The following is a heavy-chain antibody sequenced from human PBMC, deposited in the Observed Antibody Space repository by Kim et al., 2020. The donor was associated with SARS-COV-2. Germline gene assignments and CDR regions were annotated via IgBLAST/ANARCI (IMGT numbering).Heavy chain of an antibody. CDR1: GFSFSDNY. Sequence: GGSLRLSCVASGFSFSDNYMDWVRQAPVKGLEWVGRIRNKPNSYTTEYAPSVKGRFTVSRDDSKNSLYLQMDSLKPEDTAMYYCFKGHRVLDSWGQGTLV. CDR3: FKGHRVLDS. J-gene: IGHJ4*02. V-gene: IGHV3-72*01. CDR2: IRNKPNSYTT.